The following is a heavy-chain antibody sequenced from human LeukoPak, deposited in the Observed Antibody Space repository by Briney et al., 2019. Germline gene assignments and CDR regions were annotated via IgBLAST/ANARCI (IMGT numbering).Heavy chain of an antibody. CDR1: GFIFSNYA. Sequence: GGSLRLSCSASGFIFSNYAMHWVRPAPGKGLEYVSALSSNGGSTYYADSVKGRFTISRDNSKNTLYLQMSSLRAEDTAVYYCVKGKGIAVTSLDYWGQGTLVTVPS. D-gene: IGHD6-19*01. J-gene: IGHJ4*02. CDR3: VKGKGIAVTSLDY. V-gene: IGHV3-64D*06. CDR2: LSSNGGST.